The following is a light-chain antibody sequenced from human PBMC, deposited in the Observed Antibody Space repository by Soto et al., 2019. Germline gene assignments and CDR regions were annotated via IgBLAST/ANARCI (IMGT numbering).Light chain of an antibody. J-gene: IGLJ1*01. V-gene: IGLV2-11*01. Sequence: SDRTQPRSVSGSPGQSVTISCTGTSSDVGGYNYVSWYQQHPGKAPKLMIYDVSKRPSGVPDRFSGSKSGNTASLTISGLQAEDEADYSCSSYAGSYTFHVFGPGTKVTDL. CDR1: SSDVGGYNY. CDR2: DVS. CDR3: SSYAGSYTFHV.